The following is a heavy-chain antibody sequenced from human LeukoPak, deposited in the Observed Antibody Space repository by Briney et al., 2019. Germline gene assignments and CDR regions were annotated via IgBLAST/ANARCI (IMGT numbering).Heavy chain of an antibody. CDR3: ARDIPYYDSSGPTGGDAFDI. V-gene: IGHV3-21*01. Sequence: GGSLRLSCAASGFTFSSYSMNWVRQAPGKGLEWVSSISSSSSYIYYADSVKGRSTISRDNAKNSLYLQMNSLRAEDTAVYYCARDIPYYDSSGPTGGDAFDIWGQGTMVTVSS. J-gene: IGHJ3*02. D-gene: IGHD3-22*01. CDR2: ISSSSSYI. CDR1: GFTFSSYS.